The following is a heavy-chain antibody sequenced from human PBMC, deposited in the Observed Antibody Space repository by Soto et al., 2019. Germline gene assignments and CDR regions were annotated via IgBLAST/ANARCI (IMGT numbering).Heavy chain of an antibody. D-gene: IGHD3-3*01. J-gene: IGHJ5*02. Sequence: PGGSLRLSCTASGFTFSTYTMHWVRQAPGKGLEWVALISYDGNRKYYADSVKGRFTLSRDNSKNTLYLQMNSLRAEDTAVYYCAREGYYDFWSGKTEGSWFDPWGQGTRVTVSS. CDR2: ISYDGNRK. CDR1: GFTFSTYT. CDR3: AREGYYDFWSGKTEGSWFDP. V-gene: IGHV3-30-3*01.